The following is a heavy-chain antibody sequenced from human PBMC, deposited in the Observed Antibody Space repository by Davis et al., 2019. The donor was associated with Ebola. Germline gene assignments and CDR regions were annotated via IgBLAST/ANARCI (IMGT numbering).Heavy chain of an antibody. V-gene: IGHV4-59*01. CDR3: ARVRVDHYYGMDV. CDR1: GGSISSYY. J-gene: IGHJ6*02. CDR2: IYYSGST. D-gene: IGHD2-8*02. Sequence: MPSETLSLTCTVSGGSISSYYWSWIRQPPGKGLEWIGYIYYSGSTNYNPSLKSRVTISVDTSKNQFSLKLSSVTAADTAVYYCARVRVDHYYGMDVWGQGTTVTVSS.